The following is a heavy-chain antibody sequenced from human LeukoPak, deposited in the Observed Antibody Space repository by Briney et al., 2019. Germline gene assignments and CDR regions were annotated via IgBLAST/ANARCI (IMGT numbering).Heavy chain of an antibody. CDR2: IHYSGRT. CDR1: GGALNSHY. CDR3: ATLRGSATAVFDS. V-gene: IGHV4-59*08. Sequence: SETLSLTCSISGGALNSHYWSWIRQSPGKGLEWIAYIHYSGRTDYSPSLKSRVAISLDTFKTQVSLAMISVTAADSAVYYCATLRGSATAVFDSWGLGTRVTVSS. J-gene: IGHJ4*02. D-gene: IGHD2-21*02.